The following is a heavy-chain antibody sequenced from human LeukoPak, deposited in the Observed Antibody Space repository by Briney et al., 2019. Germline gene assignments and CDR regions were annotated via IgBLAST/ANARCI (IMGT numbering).Heavy chain of an antibody. D-gene: IGHD3-10*01. J-gene: IGHJ6*03. CDR1: GYSISSGYY. Sequence: SETLSLTCTVSGYSISSGYYWGWIRQPPGKGLEWIGSIYHSGSTYYNPSLKSRVTISVDTSKNQFSLKLSSVTAADTAVYYCARDSYGSGSVYYYYYMDVWGKGTTVTISS. CDR3: ARDSYGSGSVYYYYYMDV. CDR2: IYHSGST. V-gene: IGHV4-38-2*02.